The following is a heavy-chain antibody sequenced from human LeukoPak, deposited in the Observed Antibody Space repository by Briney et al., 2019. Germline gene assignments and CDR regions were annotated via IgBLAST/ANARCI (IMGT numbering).Heavy chain of an antibody. J-gene: IGHJ4*02. V-gene: IGHV3-48*03. D-gene: IGHD3-16*02. CDR3: ARVTYDYVWGSYRTPFDY. CDR2: ISSSGSTI. CDR1: GFTFSSYE. Sequence: PGGSLRLSCAASGFTFSSYEMNWVRQAPGKGLEWVSYISSSGSTIYYADSVKGRLTISRDNAKNSLYLQMNSLRAEDTAVYYCARVTYDYVWGSYRTPFDYWGQGTLVTVSS.